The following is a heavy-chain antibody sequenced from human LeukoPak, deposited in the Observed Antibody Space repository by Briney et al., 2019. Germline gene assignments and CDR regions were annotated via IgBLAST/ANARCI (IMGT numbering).Heavy chain of an antibody. CDR1: GFTLSSYA. V-gene: IGHV3-30*02. Sequence: PGGSLRLSCAASGFTLSSYAMNWVRQAPGKGLEWVAFIRYDGSNKYYADSVKGRFTISRDNSKNTLYLQMNSLRAEDTAVYYCANSLYYYGSGSYYEGGDFDYWGQGTLVTVSS. CDR3: ANSLYYYGSGSYYEGGDFDY. CDR2: IRYDGSNK. J-gene: IGHJ4*02. D-gene: IGHD3-10*01.